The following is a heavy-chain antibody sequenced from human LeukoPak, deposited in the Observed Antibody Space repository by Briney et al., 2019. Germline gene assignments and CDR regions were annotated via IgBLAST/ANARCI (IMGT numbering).Heavy chain of an antibody. Sequence: ASVKVSCKASGYTFTGYYMHWVRQAPGQGLEWMGWINPNSGGTNYAQKFQGRVTMTRDTSISTAYMELSRLRSDDTAVYYCARDPLTAAGTGGFDPWGQGTLVTVSS. CDR2: INPNSGGT. CDR3: ARDPLTAAGTGGFDP. V-gene: IGHV1-2*02. CDR1: GYTFTGYY. D-gene: IGHD6-13*01. J-gene: IGHJ5*02.